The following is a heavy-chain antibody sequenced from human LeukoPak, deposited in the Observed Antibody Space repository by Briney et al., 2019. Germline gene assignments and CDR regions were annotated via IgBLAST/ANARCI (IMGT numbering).Heavy chain of an antibody. D-gene: IGHD3-3*02. CDR1: GVTFCTLS. CDR3: ARYRVLVDY. J-gene: IGHJ4*02. CDR2: LSSSSSSI. V-gene: IGHV3-21*01. Sequence: PGGSLRLSCGASGVTFCTLSMNYARQVPGKGLEWVSSLSSSSSSIFYSDSVKGRFTISRDNAKNSVYLQMNSLRAEDTAVYFGARYRVLVDYWGQGTLVTVSS.